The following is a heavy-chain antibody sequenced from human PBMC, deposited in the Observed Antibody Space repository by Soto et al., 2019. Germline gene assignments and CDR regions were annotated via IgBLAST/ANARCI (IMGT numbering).Heavy chain of an antibody. CDR1: GGSIRGGDYY. J-gene: IGHJ4*02. D-gene: IGHD3-10*01. V-gene: IGHV4-31*03. CDR2: IFYSGNS. Sequence: QVQLQESGPGLVKPSQTLSLTCTVSGGSIRGGDYYWSWIRQHPGKGLEWIGYIFYSGNSFYNPSLKSGVTRSVDTSKNQSSLQLSSVTAADTAIYYCARLSSLYYNSDYGGYYVDYWGQGTLVSVSS. CDR3: ARLSSLYYNSDYGGYYVDY.